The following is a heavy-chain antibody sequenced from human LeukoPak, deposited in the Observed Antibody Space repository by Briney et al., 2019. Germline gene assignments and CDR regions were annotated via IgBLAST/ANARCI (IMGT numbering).Heavy chain of an antibody. CDR2: IKQDGSEK. J-gene: IGHJ4*02. Sequence: PGGSLRLSCAASGFTFSSYWMSWVRQAPGKGLEWVANIKQDGSEKYYVDSVKGRFTISRDISKNILYLQMNSLRAEDTALYYCARDVYFSDSSGYVPLNNWGQGTLVTVSS. CDR3: ARDVYFSDSSGYVPLNN. D-gene: IGHD3-22*01. V-gene: IGHV3-7*03. CDR1: GFTFSSYW.